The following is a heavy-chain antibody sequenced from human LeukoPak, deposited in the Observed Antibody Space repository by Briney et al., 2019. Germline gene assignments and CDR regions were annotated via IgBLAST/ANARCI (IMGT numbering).Heavy chain of an antibody. Sequence: GGSLRLSCAASGFTFSNFWMHWVRQAPEMGLVWVSRINTDGSRTNSVKGRFTISRDNAKNTLYLQMNSLRAEDTAVYYCARGLSSGYYPFDAFDIWGQGTMVTVSS. CDR1: GFTFSNFW. CDR3: ARGLSSGYYPFDAFDI. J-gene: IGHJ3*02. D-gene: IGHD3-22*01. V-gene: IGHV3-74*01. CDR2: INTDGSRT.